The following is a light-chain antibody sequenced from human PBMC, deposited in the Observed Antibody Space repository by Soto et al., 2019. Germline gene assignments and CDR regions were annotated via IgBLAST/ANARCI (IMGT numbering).Light chain of an antibody. CDR3: CSYAGRPRYV. Sequence: QSALTQPRSVAGSPGQSVTISCTGTSSDVGTYNYVSWYQQHPGKAPKVMIYDVSERPSGVPDRFSGSKSGNTASLTISGLQAEAEADYYCCSYAGRPRYVFGTGTKLTVL. V-gene: IGLV2-11*01. J-gene: IGLJ1*01. CDR2: DVS. CDR1: SSDVGTYNY.